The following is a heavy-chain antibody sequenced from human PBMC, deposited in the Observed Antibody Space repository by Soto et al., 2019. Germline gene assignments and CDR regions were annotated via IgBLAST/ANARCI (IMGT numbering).Heavy chain of an antibody. Sequence: PVAYLKISCQGSGYRFTSYWISWVRPLPGKGLEWMGRIDPSDSYTNYSPSFQGHVTISADKSISTAYLQWSSLKASDTAMYYCARQVFGNGYYYYGMDVWGQGTTVTVSS. CDR1: GYRFTSYW. CDR3: ARQVFGNGYYYYGMDV. D-gene: IGHD1-20*01. J-gene: IGHJ6*02. CDR2: IDPSDSYT. V-gene: IGHV5-10-1*01.